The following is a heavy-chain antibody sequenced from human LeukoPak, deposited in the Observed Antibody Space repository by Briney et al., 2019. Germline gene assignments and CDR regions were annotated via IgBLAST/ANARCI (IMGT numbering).Heavy chain of an antibody. J-gene: IGHJ6*04. V-gene: IGHV3-7*03. Sequence: GGSLRLSCAASGFTFTTYSMSWVRQAPGKVLEWVANIKKDGSDKYYVDSVKGRFTISRDNAKNSLYLQMNTLRAEDTAVYYCARDPYNWNDGGYGMDVWGKGTTVTVYS. CDR2: IKKDGSDK. CDR1: GFTFTTYS. CDR3: ARDPYNWNDGGYGMDV. D-gene: IGHD1-1*01.